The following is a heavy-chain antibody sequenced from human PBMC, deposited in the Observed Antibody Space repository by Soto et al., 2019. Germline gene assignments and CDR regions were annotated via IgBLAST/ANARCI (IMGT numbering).Heavy chain of an antibody. CDR1: GYSFTNYW. CDR3: ARRVVYGSSLSVFDF. J-gene: IGHJ4*02. V-gene: IGHV5-51*01. D-gene: IGHD6-6*01. Sequence: PGESLKISCKGSGYSFTNYWIGWVRQMPGKGLEWMGIIYPGDSGTRYSPSFQGQVTISADKSISAAFLQWSSLKASDTAMYYCARRVVYGSSLSVFDFWGQGTLVTVSS. CDR2: IYPGDSGT.